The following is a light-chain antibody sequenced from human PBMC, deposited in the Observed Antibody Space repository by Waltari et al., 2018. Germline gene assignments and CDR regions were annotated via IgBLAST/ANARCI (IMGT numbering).Light chain of an antibody. CDR2: GKS. CDR1: TSHLGSHT. J-gene: IGLJ3*02. V-gene: IGLV1-44*01. Sequence: QSVLTQPPSVSGAPGQRVTIPCSGTTSHLGSHTMSWHQHAPGTAPKNLIYGKSRRPSGVPARFSGSKSATSASLDINGLHSDDEAVYYCATWDDSLNTPVFGGGTKVTVL. CDR3: ATWDDSLNTPV.